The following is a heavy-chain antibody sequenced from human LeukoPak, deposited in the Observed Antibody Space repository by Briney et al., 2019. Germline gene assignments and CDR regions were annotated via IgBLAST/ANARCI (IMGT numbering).Heavy chain of an antibody. V-gene: IGHV4-34*01. Sequence: SETLSLTCAVYGGSFSGYYWSWIRQPPGKGLEWIGEINHSGSTNYNPSLKSRVTISVDTSKNQFSLKLSSVTAADTAVYYCAREGAAAEDVNWFDPWGQGTLVTVSS. CDR2: INHSGST. CDR1: GGSFSGYY. J-gene: IGHJ5*02. D-gene: IGHD6-25*01. CDR3: AREGAAAEDVNWFDP.